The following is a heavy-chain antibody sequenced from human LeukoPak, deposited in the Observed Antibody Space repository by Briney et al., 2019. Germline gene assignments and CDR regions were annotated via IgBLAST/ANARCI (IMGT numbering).Heavy chain of an antibody. CDR3: ARDGDYVWGSYRTIFDY. Sequence: ASEKVSCKASGYISTSYGIGWVRQAAGQWLEWMGWTSAYNGNTNYAQKLQGRVTMTTDTSTSTAYMELRSLRSDDTAVYYCARDGDYVWGSYRTIFDYWGQGTLVTVSS. CDR1: GYISTSYG. CDR2: TSAYNGNT. V-gene: IGHV1-18*01. J-gene: IGHJ4*02. D-gene: IGHD3-16*02.